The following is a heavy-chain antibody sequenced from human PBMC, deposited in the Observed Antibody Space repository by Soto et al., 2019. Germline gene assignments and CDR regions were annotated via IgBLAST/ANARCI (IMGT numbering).Heavy chain of an antibody. D-gene: IGHD6-19*01. V-gene: IGHV3-30*18. CDR2: ISYDGSNK. CDR1: GFTFSSYG. CDR3: AKIEPYSSGGTGHY. Sequence: QVQLVESGGGVVQPGRSLRLSCEASGFTFSSYGMHWVRQAPGKGLEWVAVISYDGSNKYYADSVKGRFTISRDNSKNTLYLQMNSLRAEDTAVYYGAKIEPYSSGGTGHYWCQGTLVTVSS. J-gene: IGHJ4*02.